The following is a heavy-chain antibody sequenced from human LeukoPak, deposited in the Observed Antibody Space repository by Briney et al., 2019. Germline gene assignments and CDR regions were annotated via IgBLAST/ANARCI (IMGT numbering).Heavy chain of an antibody. D-gene: IGHD2-15*01. CDR3: VRLGYCSGGSC. CDR2: INAGNGNT. V-gene: IGHV1-3*01. Sequence: GWINAGNGNTKYSQKFQGRVTITRDTSASTAYMELSSLRSEDTAVYYCVRLGYCSGGSCWGQGTLVTVSS. J-gene: IGHJ4*02.